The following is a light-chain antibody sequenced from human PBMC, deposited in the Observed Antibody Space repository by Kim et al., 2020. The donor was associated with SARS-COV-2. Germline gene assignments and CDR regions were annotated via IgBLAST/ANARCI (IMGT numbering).Light chain of an antibody. CDR2: QDS. CDR3: QAWDSSTVV. V-gene: IGLV3-1*01. Sequence: SYELTQPPSVSVFPGQTASITCSGDKLGDKYAYWYQQKPGQSPVLVIYQDSKRPSGIPERFSGSNSGNTATLTISGTQAMDEADYYCQAWDSSTVVFGGGTQLTVL. CDR1: KLGDKY. J-gene: IGLJ2*01.